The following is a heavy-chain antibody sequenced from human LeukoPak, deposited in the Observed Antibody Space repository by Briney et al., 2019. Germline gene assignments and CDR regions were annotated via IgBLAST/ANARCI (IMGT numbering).Heavy chain of an antibody. CDR3: ARQSSYYDSSGRIPYAFDI. D-gene: IGHD3-22*01. Sequence: SETLSLTCSVSGDSISGHYCWGWIRQPPGKGLEWIGRICHSGSTVYSPSLKSRLIISIDTSKNQFSLKLSSVTAADTAVYYCARQSSYYDSSGRIPYAFDIWGQGTMVTVSS. V-gene: IGHV4-38-2*01. J-gene: IGHJ3*02. CDR1: GDSISGHYC. CDR2: ICHSGST.